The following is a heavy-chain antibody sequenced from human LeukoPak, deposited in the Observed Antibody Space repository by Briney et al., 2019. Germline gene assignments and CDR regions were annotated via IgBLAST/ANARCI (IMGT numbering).Heavy chain of an antibody. CDR1: GFTFSSYA. D-gene: IGHD6-6*01. Sequence: GGSLRLSCAASGFTFSSYAMSWVRQAPGKGLEWVSAISGSGGSTYYADSVKGRFTISRDNSKNTLYLQMNSLRAEDTAVYYCARDGPYSSSTYYYYYYMDVWGKGTTVTVSS. J-gene: IGHJ6*03. CDR2: ISGSGGST. CDR3: ARDGPYSSSTYYYYYYMDV. V-gene: IGHV3-23*01.